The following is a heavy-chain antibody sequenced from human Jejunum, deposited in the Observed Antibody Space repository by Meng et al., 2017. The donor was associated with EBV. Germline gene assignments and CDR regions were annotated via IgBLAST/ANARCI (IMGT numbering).Heavy chain of an antibody. J-gene: IGHJ4*02. CDR2: ISSGSSFI. Sequence: EVPLVEAGGGVVKAGGSLRLSCAASGFTFSSYSMNWVRQAPGKGLEWVSYISSGSSFIYYADSVKGRFTISRDDAKNSLSLQMNNLGADDTAVYYCVRDSSFNVHWGQGTLVTVSS. V-gene: IGHV3-21*02. CDR3: VRDSSFNVH. D-gene: IGHD3-16*02. CDR1: GFTFSSYS.